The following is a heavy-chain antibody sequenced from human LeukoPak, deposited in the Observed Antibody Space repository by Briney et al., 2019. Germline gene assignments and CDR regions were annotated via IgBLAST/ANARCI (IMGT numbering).Heavy chain of an antibody. Sequence: GGSLRLSCAASGFTFSSYAMHWVRQAPGKGLEWVAVISYDGSNKYHADSVKGRFTISRDNSKNTLYLQMNSLRAEDTAVYCCARIVLRFLEWPPYFDYWGQGTLVTVSS. V-gene: IGHV3-30-3*01. CDR2: ISYDGSNK. CDR1: GFTFSSYA. D-gene: IGHD3-3*01. J-gene: IGHJ4*02. CDR3: ARIVLRFLEWPPYFDY.